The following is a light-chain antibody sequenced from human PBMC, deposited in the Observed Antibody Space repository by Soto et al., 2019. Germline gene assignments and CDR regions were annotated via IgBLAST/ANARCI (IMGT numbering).Light chain of an antibody. CDR2: AGS. Sequence: DLQMTQSPSSLSASVGDRVTITCRASQVIDNYLAWYQQQPGKVPRLLIYAGSILETGVPSRFTGSGSGTDFTLTIPSLEPEDVATYYCQKYNRAAWTFGQGTKVEIK. CDR1: QVIDNY. CDR3: QKYNRAAWT. V-gene: IGKV1-27*01. J-gene: IGKJ1*01.